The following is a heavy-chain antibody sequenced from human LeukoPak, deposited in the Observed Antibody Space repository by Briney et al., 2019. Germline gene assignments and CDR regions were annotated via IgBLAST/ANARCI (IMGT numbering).Heavy chain of an antibody. Sequence: GGSLRLSCAASEFTFTNFWMSWVRQAPGKGLEWVANTNRDGSEKYYVDSVKGRFTISRDNAKNSLYLQMNSLRAEDTAVYYCARESLPGVVVVPAAIDVTYYYYGMDVWGQGTTVTVSS. D-gene: IGHD2-2*01. V-gene: IGHV3-7*01. J-gene: IGHJ6*02. CDR3: ARESLPGVVVVPAAIDVTYYYYGMDV. CDR1: EFTFTNFW. CDR2: TNRDGSEK.